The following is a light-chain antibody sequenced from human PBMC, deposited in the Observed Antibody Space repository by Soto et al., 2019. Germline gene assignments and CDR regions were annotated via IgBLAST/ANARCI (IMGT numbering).Light chain of an antibody. V-gene: IGKV1-39*01. Sequence: DVQMTQSPTSLSASVGDSVIITCRASQSIRTYLSWYQQKPGEAPKLLINVASTLQSGVPSRFSGSGSGTDFTLAISSLQPEDFATYYCQQSSSTPQTFGGGTKVDIK. CDR3: QQSSSTPQT. CDR2: VAS. CDR1: QSIRTY. J-gene: IGKJ4*01.